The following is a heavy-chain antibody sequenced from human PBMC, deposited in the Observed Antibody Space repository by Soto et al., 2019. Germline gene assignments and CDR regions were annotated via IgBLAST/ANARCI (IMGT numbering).Heavy chain of an antibody. Sequence: GGSLRLSCAASGFTFSYYAMHWVRQAPGKGLVWVSLINYDGTKINYAESVEGRFTISRDDAKSEVYLQMNNLRAEDTAVYYCARGGLEPFDYWGQGALVTVSS. D-gene: IGHD1-1*01. V-gene: IGHV3-74*01. J-gene: IGHJ4*02. CDR3: ARGGLEPFDY. CDR1: GFTFSYYA. CDR2: INYDGTKI.